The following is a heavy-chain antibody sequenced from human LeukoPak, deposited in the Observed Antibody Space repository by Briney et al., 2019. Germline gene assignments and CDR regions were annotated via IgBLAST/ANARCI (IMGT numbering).Heavy chain of an antibody. CDR3: ARVDTAMVTA. V-gene: IGHV4-61*01. Sequence: SETLSLSSTVSGGAVSRGRNHWSWIRQPPGKGLEWIGYIYYSGSTNYNPSLKSRVTISVDTSKNQFSLKLSSVTAADTAVYYCARVDTAMVTAWGQGTLVTVSS. J-gene: IGHJ4*02. D-gene: IGHD5-18*01. CDR2: IYYSGST. CDR1: GGAVSRGRNH.